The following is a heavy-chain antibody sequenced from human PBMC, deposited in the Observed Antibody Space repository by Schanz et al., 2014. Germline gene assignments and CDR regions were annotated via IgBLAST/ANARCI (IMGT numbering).Heavy chain of an antibody. Sequence: EVQLLESGGGLVQPGGSLRLSCVASGFNFYTSAMTWVRQAPGKGLEWVSGMSGSGSTADYADSVKGRFTISRDNAKNSVILQMNRLRAEDTAVYYCATEGPRGTRHPINYYYAMDNWGQGTKVTV. V-gene: IGHV3-23*01. CDR3: ATEGPRGTRHPINYYYAMDN. CDR1: GFNFYTSA. CDR2: MSGSGSTA. J-gene: IGHJ6*02.